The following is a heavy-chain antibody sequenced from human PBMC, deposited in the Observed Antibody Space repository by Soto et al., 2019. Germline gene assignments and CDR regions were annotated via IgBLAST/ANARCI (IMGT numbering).Heavy chain of an antibody. CDR3: ASQHYYDSSGYYVVY. CDR1: GRSMIWEVYY. CDR2: IHYSGST. D-gene: IGHD3-22*01. J-gene: IGHJ4*02. V-gene: IGHV4-39*01. Sequence: SEALSVTWTGCGRSMIWEVYYWGWIRQPPGKGLEWIGNIHYSGSTYYDSSLQSRVTISIDTSKNQFSLKLSSVTATDTAVYYCASQHYYDSSGYYVVYWGQRTLVTVSS.